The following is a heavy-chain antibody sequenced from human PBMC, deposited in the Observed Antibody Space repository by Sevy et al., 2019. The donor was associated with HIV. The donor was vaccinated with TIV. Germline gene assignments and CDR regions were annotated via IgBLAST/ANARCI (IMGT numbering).Heavy chain of an antibody. CDR2: ISWDAKKT. CDR3: AKDIPGYSGFDY. CDR1: GFTFGDYT. V-gene: IGHV3-43*01. Sequence: GGSLRLSCAASGFTFGDYTMHWVRQLPGRGLEWVSLISWDAKKTDYADSVKGRFTVSRDNRKNSLYLQMNSLRIEDTALYFCAKDIPGYSGFDYWGQATLVTVSS. J-gene: IGHJ4*02. D-gene: IGHD3-10*01.